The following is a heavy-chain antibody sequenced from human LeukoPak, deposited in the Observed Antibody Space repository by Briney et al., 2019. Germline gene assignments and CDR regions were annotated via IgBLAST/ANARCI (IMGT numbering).Heavy chain of an antibody. D-gene: IGHD6-13*01. J-gene: IGHJ5*02. CDR3: ARTDYSSRSWFDP. CDR2: IYYSGST. Sequence: SETLSLTCTVSGGSISSHYWSWIRQPPGKGLEWIGYIYYSGSTNYNPSLKGRVTISVDTSKNQFSLKLSSVTAADTAVYYCARTDYSSRSWFDPWGQGTLVTVSS. V-gene: IGHV4-59*11. CDR1: GGSISSHY.